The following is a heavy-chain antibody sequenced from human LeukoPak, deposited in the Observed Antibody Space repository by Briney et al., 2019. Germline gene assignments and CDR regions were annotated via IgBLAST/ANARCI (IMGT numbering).Heavy chain of an antibody. D-gene: IGHD3-16*01. CDR3: AGDYIWGRLF. Sequence: PGGSLRLSCTASGFSLSNYGMHWVRQTPGKGLMWVSRITSDGSTTWYADSVKGRFTVSRDNAKNTLFLEMNSLRDEDTAVYYCAGDYIWGRLFWGQGTLVTVSS. J-gene: IGHJ4*01. V-gene: IGHV3-74*01. CDR2: ITSDGSTT. CDR1: GFSLSNYG.